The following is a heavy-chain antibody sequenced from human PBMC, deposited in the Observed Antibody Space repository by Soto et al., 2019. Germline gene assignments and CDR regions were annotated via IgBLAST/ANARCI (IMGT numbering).Heavy chain of an antibody. CDR2: IYPGDSDT. V-gene: IGHV5-51*01. CDR3: ARHGGFGDSYWYFEL. J-gene: IGHJ2*01. CDR1: GYIFTSYW. D-gene: IGHD4-17*01. Sequence: PGESLKISCKGSGYIFTSYWIGWVRQMPGKGLEWMGIIYPGDSDTTYSPSFQGHVTISADKSISTAYLQWSSLKASDTAMYYCARHGGFGDSYWYFELWGRVNLVTVSS.